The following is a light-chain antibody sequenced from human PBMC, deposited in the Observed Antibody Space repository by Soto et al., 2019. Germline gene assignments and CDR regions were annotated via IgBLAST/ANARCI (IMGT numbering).Light chain of an antibody. CDR1: QSISSW. V-gene: IGKV1-5*03. Sequence: DIQMTQSPSTLSASVGDRVTITCRARQSISSWLAWYQQKPVKAPKLLIYKASSLESGVPSRFTGSGSGTEFILTISSLQHDDFATYYCQQYNSYPYTFGQGT. CDR2: KAS. J-gene: IGKJ2*01. CDR3: QQYNSYPYT.